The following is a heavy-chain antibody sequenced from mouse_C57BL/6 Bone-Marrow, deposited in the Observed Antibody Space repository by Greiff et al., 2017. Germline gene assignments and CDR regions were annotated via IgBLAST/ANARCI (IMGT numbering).Heavy chain of an antibody. V-gene: IGHV14-2*01. Sequence: VQLQQSGAELVKPGASVKLSCTASGFNFKDYYMHWVKQRPEQGLEWIGRIDPEDGETKYAPKFQGKATITADTSSNTAYLQHSRLRSEDTADYYFSRGRWSAWFAYWGQGTLVTVSA. J-gene: IGHJ3*01. CDR3: SRGRWSAWFAY. D-gene: IGHD1-1*02. CDR1: GFNFKDYY. CDR2: IDPEDGET.